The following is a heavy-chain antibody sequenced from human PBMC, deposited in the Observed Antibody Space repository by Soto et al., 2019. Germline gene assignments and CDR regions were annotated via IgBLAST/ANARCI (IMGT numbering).Heavy chain of an antibody. J-gene: IGHJ4*02. D-gene: IGHD3-10*02. V-gene: IGHV4-61*08. Sequence: SETLSLTCAVSGCSISSGGYSWSWIRQPPGKGLEWIGYIYYSGTTSYNPSLKRRVTISLDTSKNQFSLRLSSVTAADTAVFYCAGEYVSRRGFDSWGQGTLVTVSS. CDR3: AGEYVSRRGFDS. CDR2: IYYSGTT. CDR1: GCSISSGGYS.